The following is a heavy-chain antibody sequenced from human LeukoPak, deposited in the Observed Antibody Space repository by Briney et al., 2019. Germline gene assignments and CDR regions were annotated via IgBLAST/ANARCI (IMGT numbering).Heavy chain of an antibody. J-gene: IGHJ4*02. CDR1: GFTFGDYA. D-gene: IGHD1-26*01. V-gene: IGHV3-49*04. CDR3: TREEGGSPDY. Sequence: GGSLRLSCTASGFTFGDYAMSWVRQAPRKGLEWVGFIRSRAYGGTTEYAASVKGRFTISRDDSKSIAYLQMNSLKTEDTAVYYCTREEGGSPDYWGQGTLVTVSS. CDR2: IRSRAYGGTT.